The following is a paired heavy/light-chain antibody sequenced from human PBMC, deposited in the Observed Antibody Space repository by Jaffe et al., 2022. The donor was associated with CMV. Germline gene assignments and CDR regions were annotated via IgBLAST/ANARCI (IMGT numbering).Heavy chain of an antibody. J-gene: IGHJ4*02. Sequence: QVQLVESGGGVVQPGRALRLSCTGSGFTFSSYGMHWVRQAPGKGLDWVAIISYDGTNKYYADSVKGRFTISRDNSKNTLYLQMNSLRAEDTAVYFCAKDWGSGQIDYWGQGTLVTVSS. V-gene: IGHV3-30*18. CDR2: ISYDGTNK. D-gene: IGHD6-19*01. CDR3: AKDWGSGQIDY. CDR1: GFTFSSYG.
Light chain of an antibody. Sequence: SYELTQAPSVSVSPGQTARITCSGDALPKKYAYWYQQKSGQAPVLVIYEDTKRPSGIPERFSGSSSGTMATLTIRGAQVEDEADYYCYSTDSSGTLFVFGTGTKVTVL. J-gene: IGLJ1*01. V-gene: IGLV3-10*01. CDR2: EDT. CDR3: YSTDSSGTLFV. CDR1: ALPKKY.